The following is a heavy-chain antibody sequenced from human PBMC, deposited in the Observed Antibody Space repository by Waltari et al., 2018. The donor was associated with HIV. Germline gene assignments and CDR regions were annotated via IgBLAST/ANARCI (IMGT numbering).Heavy chain of an antibody. D-gene: IGHD3-3*02. J-gene: IGHJ4*02. CDR2: IYTSGIT. Sequence: QVQLQESGPGLVKPSQTLSLTCTVSGGSISSGSYYWRWIRQPAGKGLEWIGRIYTSGITNYNPPLKSRVTISVDTSKNQFSLKLSSVTAADTAVYYCAREAFRAGYYWGQGTLVTVSS. CDR1: GGSISSGSYY. CDR3: AREAFRAGYY. V-gene: IGHV4-61*02.